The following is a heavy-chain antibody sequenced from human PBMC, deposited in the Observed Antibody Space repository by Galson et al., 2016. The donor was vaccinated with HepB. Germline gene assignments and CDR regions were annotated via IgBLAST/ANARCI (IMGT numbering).Heavy chain of an antibody. CDR1: GFRFSSYS. D-gene: IGHD5-24*01. Sequence: SLRLSCAASGFRFSSYSIHWVRQTPDKGLECVATISDDGKKTYYGDSVMGRFSISRDNSKNTLYLQMSSLRVGDTGIYYCAREGWQAGDAYDIWGQGTMVTVS. CDR2: ISDDGKKT. J-gene: IGHJ3*02. V-gene: IGHV3-30*04. CDR3: AREGWQAGDAYDI.